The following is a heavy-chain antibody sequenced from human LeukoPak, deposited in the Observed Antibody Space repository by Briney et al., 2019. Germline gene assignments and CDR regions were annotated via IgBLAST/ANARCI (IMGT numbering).Heavy chain of an antibody. CDR3: ARDFHNIDY. CDR2: ISSSSSYI. J-gene: IGHJ4*02. D-gene: IGHD2/OR15-2a*01. Sequence: GGSLRLSCAASGFTVSSNYMSWVRQAPGKGLEWVSCISSSSSYIYYADSVKGRFTISRDNAKNSLYLQMNSLRAEDTAVYYCARDFHNIDYWGQGTLVTVSS. CDR1: GFTVSSNY. V-gene: IGHV3-21*01.